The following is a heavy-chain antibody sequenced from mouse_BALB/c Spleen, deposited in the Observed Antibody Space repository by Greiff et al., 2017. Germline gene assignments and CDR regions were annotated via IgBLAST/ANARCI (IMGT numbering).Heavy chain of an antibody. J-gene: IGHJ2*01. CDR1: GFTFSSYG. D-gene: IGHD1-1*01. Sequence: EVKLVESGGGLVQPGGSLKLSCAASGFTFSSYGMSWVRQTPDKRLELVATINSNGGSTYYPDSVKGRFTISRDNAKNTLYLQMSSLKSEDTAMYYCARERDYYGSRGYFDDWGAGTTLTVSS. V-gene: IGHV5-6-3*01. CDR2: INSNGGST. CDR3: ARERDYYGSRGYFDD.